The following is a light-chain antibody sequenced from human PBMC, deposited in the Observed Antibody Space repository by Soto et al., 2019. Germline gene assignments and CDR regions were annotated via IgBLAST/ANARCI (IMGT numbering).Light chain of an antibody. Sequence: EIVLTQSPGTLSLSPGERATLSCRASQTITNNYLAWYQQKPGQAPRLVMSGASSRATGIPDRFSGGGSETDVTLTISRLEPEDFSVYYCQQYDSSYTFGQGTKLEIK. CDR3: QQYDSSYT. CDR2: GAS. J-gene: IGKJ2*01. V-gene: IGKV3-20*01. CDR1: QTITNNY.